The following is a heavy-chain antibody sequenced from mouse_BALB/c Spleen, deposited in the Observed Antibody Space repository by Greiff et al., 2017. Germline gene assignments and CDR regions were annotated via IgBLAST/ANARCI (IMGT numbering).Heavy chain of an antibody. CDR3: TRWAGEYYFDY. CDR1: GYTFTSYY. CDR2: INPSNGGT. Sequence: QVQLKQSGAELVKPGASVKLSCKASGYTFTSYYMYWVKQRPGQGLEWIGEINPSNGGTNFNEKFKSKATLTVDKSSSTAYMQLSSLTSEDSAVYYCTRWAGEYYFDYWGQGTTLTVSS. V-gene: IGHV1S81*02. J-gene: IGHJ2*01.